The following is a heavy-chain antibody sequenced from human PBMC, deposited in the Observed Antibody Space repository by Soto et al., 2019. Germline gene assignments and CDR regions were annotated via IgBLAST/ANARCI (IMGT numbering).Heavy chain of an antibody. CDR1: GFTFSSYD. CDR2: IGTAGDT. J-gene: IGHJ6*03. Sequence: SLRLSCAASGFTFSSYDMHWVRQATGKGLEWVSAIGTAGDTYYPGSVKGRFTISRENAKNSLYLQMNSLRAGDTALYYCARGWLATGGSLSYMDVWGKGTTVNVSS. CDR3: ARGWLATGGSLSYMDV. V-gene: IGHV3-13*01. D-gene: IGHD6-13*01.